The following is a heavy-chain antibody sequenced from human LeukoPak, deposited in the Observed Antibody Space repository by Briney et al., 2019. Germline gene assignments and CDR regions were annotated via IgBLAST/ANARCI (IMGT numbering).Heavy chain of an antibody. D-gene: IGHD6-13*01. J-gene: IGHJ5*02. V-gene: IGHV1-3*01. Sequence: ASVKVSCKASGYTFTSYAMHWVRQAPGQRLEWMGWINAGNGNTKYSQKFQGRVTITRDTSASTAYMELSSLRSEDTAVYYCARASRFGAAAYNWFDPWGQGAWVIVSS. CDR2: INAGNGNT. CDR1: GYTFTSYA. CDR3: ARASRFGAAAYNWFDP.